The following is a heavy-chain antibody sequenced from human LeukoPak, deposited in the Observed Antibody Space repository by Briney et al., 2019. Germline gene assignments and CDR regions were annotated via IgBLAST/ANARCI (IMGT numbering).Heavy chain of an antibody. CDR2: IYYSGGA. J-gene: IGHJ5*02. D-gene: IGHD6-13*01. CDR3: ARQAGAAAVNWFDP. Sequence: SETLSLTCSVSGGSISSGDSYWSWIRQPPGKGLEWIGYIYYSGGAYYNPSLKSRVTISIDASKNQFYMKLSSVTAADTAVYYCARQAGAAAVNWFDPWGQGTLVTVSS. CDR1: GGSISSGDSY. V-gene: IGHV4-30-4*01.